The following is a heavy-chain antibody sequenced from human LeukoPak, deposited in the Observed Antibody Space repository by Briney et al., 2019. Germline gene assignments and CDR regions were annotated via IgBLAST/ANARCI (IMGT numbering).Heavy chain of an antibody. V-gene: IGHV4-4*07. CDR1: GGSISSYY. CDR3: ARDPSSGIAAAGTFDY. CDR2: IYTSGST. Sequence: PSETLSLTCTVSGGSISSYYWSWIRQPAGKGLEWIGRIYTSGSTNYNPSLKSRVTMSVDTSKNQFSLKLSSVTAADTAVYYCARDPSSGIAAAGTFDYWGQGTLVTVSS. J-gene: IGHJ4*02. D-gene: IGHD6-13*01.